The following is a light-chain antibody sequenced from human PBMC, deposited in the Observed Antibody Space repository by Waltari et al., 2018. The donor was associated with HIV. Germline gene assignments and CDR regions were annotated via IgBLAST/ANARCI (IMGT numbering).Light chain of an antibody. J-gene: IGKJ1*01. CDR1: QTLLYNSNNKNF. V-gene: IGKV4-1*01. CDR3: QKYFGSPRT. Sequence: DIVMTQSPDSLSVSLGERAPINCKSSQTLLYNSNNKNFLAWYQQKPGQPPKLLIYWASTRESGVPDRCRGSGSETDFTLTISNLQVEDGAVYYCQKYFGSPRTFGQGTQVEIK. CDR2: WAS.